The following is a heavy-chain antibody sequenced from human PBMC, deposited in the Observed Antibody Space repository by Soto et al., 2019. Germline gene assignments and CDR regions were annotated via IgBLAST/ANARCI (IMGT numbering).Heavy chain of an antibody. CDR2: IYYSGST. CDR3: ARGRSYGFVSY. V-gene: IGHV4-30-4*01. D-gene: IGHD5-18*01. J-gene: IGHJ4*02. CDR1: GGSISSGDYY. Sequence: SETLSLTCTVSGGSISSGDYYWSWIRQPPGKGLEWIGYIYYSGSTYYNPSLKSRVTKSVDTSKNQFSLKLSSVTAADTAVYYCARGRSYGFVSYWGQGTLVTVSS.